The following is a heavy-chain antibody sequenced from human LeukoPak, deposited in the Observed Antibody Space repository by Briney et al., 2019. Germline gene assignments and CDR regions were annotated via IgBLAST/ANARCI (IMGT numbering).Heavy chain of an antibody. D-gene: IGHD3-10*01. CDR1: GYTFISYA. Sequence: GASVKVSCKASGYTFISYAMHWVRQAPGQRLEWMGWINAGNGNTKYTQRFQGRVTLTRDTSASTAYMELSSLRSEDTAVYYCANLGDSGSFDYWGQGTLVTVSS. J-gene: IGHJ4*02. V-gene: IGHV1-3*01. CDR2: INAGNGNT. CDR3: ANLGDSGSFDY.